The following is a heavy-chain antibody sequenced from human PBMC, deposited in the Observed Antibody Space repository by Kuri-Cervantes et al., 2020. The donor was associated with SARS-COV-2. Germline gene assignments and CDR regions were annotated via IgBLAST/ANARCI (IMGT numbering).Heavy chain of an antibody. D-gene: IGHD2-2*01. J-gene: IGHJ6*03. V-gene: IGHV3-30*03. CDR3: ASHCSSTSCSLYYYYYYMDV. CDR2: ISYDGSNK. Sequence: GESLKISCAASGFTFSSYAMSWVRQAPGKGLEWVAVISYDGSNKYYADSVKGRFTISRDNSKNTLYLQMNSLRAEDTAVYYCASHCSSTSCSLYYYYYYMDVWGKGTTVTVSS. CDR1: GFTFSSYA.